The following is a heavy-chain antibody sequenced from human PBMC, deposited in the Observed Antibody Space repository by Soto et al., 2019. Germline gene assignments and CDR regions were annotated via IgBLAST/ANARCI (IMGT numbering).Heavy chain of an antibody. D-gene: IGHD6-19*01. CDR3: ATSGGSGWYVPYFDY. J-gene: IGHJ4*02. Sequence: QVQLQESGPGLVKPSGTLSLTCAVSGGSISSSNWWSWVRQPPGKGLEWIGEIYHSGSTNYNPSLKSRVTISVDKSKNQFALKLSSVTAADTAVYYCATSGGSGWYVPYFDYWGQGTLVTVSS. V-gene: IGHV4-4*02. CDR2: IYHSGST. CDR1: GGSISSSNW.